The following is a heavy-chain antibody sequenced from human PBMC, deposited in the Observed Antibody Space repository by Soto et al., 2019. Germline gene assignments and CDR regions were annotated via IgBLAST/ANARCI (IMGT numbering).Heavy chain of an antibody. CDR2: IYYSGST. J-gene: IGHJ4*02. Sequence: PSETLSLTCTVSGGSISSSSYYWGWIRQPPGKGLEWIGSIYYSGSTYYNPSLKSRVTISVDTSKNQFSLKLSSVTAADTAVYYCARQLVVVVPAANKAGGHDYMDYWGQGTLVTVSS. CDR3: ARQLVVVVPAANKAGGHDYMDY. D-gene: IGHD2-2*01. V-gene: IGHV4-39*01. CDR1: GGSISSSSYY.